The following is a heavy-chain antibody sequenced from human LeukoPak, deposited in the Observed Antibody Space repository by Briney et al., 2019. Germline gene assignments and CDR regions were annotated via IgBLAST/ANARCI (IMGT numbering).Heavy chain of an antibody. D-gene: IGHD2-15*01. V-gene: IGHV3-48*02. Sequence: QTGGSLRLSCAASGFTFNNYSMNWVRQAPGKGLEWVSYISSSSTIYYADSVKGRFTISRDNAKNSLDLQMNSLRDEDTAVYYCARARASGRSGFDYWGQGTLVTVSS. J-gene: IGHJ4*02. CDR1: GFTFNNYS. CDR3: ARARASGRSGFDY. CDR2: ISSSSTI.